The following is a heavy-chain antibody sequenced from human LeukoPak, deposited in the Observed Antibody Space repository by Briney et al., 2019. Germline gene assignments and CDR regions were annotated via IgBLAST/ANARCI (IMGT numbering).Heavy chain of an antibody. CDR2: IYYSGST. V-gene: IGHV4-59*01. Sequence: SETLSLTCTVSNGSISSYYWSWIRQPPGKGLEWIGYIYYSGSTNYNPSLKSRVTISVDTSKNQFSLKLNSVTAADTAVYYCARDGTNSGTYYRHFDFWGQGTLVSVSS. CDR1: NGSISSYY. J-gene: IGHJ4*02. D-gene: IGHD1-26*01. CDR3: ARDGTNSGTYYRHFDF.